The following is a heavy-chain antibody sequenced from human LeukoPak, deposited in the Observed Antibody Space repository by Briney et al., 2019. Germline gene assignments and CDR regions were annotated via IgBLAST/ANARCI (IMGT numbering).Heavy chain of an antibody. V-gene: IGHV4-59*08. J-gene: IGHJ4*02. CDR2: IHYSGNT. CDR1: GDSIRRNY. CDR3: ATYRSGTHYNSYYFDD. Sequence: SETLSLTCSISGDSIRRNYWSWIRQPPGKGLEWIGYIHYSGNTNYNPSLKSRVSISVDTSKNQFSLKLTSVTAADTAVYYCATYRSGTHYNSYYFDDWGQGTLVTVSS. D-gene: IGHD3-10*01.